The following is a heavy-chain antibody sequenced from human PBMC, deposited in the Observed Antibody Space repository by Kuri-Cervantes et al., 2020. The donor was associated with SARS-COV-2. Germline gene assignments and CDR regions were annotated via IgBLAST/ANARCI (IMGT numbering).Heavy chain of an antibody. CDR3: ARQVTIFGVVSRNWFDP. D-gene: IGHD3-3*01. J-gene: IGHJ5*02. CDR2: IYYSGRT. V-gene: IGHV4-39*01. CDR1: SRSFSSYY. Sequence: SETRSPTWLLDSRSFSSYYWGWNRQPPGRGPEWIGSIYYSGRTYYNPSLKSRVTISVDTSKNQFSLKLSSVTAADAAVYYCARQVTIFGVVSRNWFDPWGQGALVTVSS.